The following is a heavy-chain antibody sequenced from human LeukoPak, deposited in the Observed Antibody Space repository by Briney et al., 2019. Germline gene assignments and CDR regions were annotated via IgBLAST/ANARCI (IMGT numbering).Heavy chain of an antibody. CDR2: ITRTSNYI. CDR3: ARVRYDSNGYYSIYDY. J-gene: IGHJ4*02. V-gene: IGHV3-21*01. Sequence: GGSLRLSCAASGFTFSSYTMNWVRQAPGKGLEWVSSITRTSNYIYYADSVKGRFTISRDNAKNSLFLQMNSLRAEDTAVYYCARVRYDSNGYYSIYDYWGQGTLVTVSS. CDR1: GFTFSSYT. D-gene: IGHD3-22*01.